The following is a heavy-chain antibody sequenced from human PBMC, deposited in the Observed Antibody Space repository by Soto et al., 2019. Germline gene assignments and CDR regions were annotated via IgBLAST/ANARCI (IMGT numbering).Heavy chain of an antibody. CDR1: GFTVSSKY. CDR3: ARDDVLCDGGRCYGVPLDF. D-gene: IGHD2-15*01. V-gene: IGHV3-66*01. J-gene: IGHJ6*04. Sequence: GGSLRLSCAASGFTVSSKYMSWVRQAPGKGLEWVSLIQSGGPTYYADSVKGRFAISRDTSENTVHLQMDSLRAEDTAVYYCARDDVLCDGGRCYGVPLDFWGKGTTVTVSS. CDR2: IQSGGPT.